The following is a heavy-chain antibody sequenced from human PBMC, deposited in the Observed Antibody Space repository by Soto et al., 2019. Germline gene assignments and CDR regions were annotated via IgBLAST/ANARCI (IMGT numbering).Heavy chain of an antibody. V-gene: IGHV3-23*01. J-gene: IGHJ4*02. CDR3: ARDAGLDSDDFFAY. CDR1: GFTFTSYG. D-gene: IGHD3-9*01. Sequence: HPGCSLRLSCTASGFTFTSYGMGWVRQAPGKGLQWVSTIRGDGGQTHYTDSVKGRFSISRDNSKNTVYLQMDSLRAEDTAMYFCARDAGLDSDDFFAYWGQGTQVTASS. CDR2: IRGDGGQT.